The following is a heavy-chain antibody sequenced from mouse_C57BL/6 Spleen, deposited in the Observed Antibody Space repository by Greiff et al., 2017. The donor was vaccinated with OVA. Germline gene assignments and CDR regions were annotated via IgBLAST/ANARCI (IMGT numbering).Heavy chain of an antibody. CDR3: ARGDYGSKDWFAY. J-gene: IGHJ3*01. CDR1: GYTFTSYG. D-gene: IGHD1-1*01. Sequence: LVASGAELARPGASVKLSCKASGYTFTSYGISWVKQRTGQGLEWIGEIYPRSGNTYYNEKFKGKATLTADKSSSTAYMELRSLTSEDSAVYFCARGDYGSKDWFAYWGQGTLVTVSA. V-gene: IGHV1-81*01. CDR2: IYPRSGNT.